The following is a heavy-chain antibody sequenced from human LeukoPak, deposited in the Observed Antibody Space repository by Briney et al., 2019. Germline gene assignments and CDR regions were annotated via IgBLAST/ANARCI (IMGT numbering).Heavy chain of an antibody. V-gene: IGHV3-66*01. D-gene: IGHD5-18*01. CDR2: FYSGGST. Sequence: PGGSLRLSCAASGFTVSSNYTSWVRQAPGKGLEWVSVFYSGGSTYYADSVRGRFTISRDNSKNTLYLQMNSLRAEDTAVYYCARENIGYPDAFDIWGQGTMVTVSS. CDR1: GFTVSSNY. J-gene: IGHJ3*02. CDR3: ARENIGYPDAFDI.